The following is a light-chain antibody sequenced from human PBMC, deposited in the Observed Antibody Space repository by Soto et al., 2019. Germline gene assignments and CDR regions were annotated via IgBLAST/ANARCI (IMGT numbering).Light chain of an antibody. CDR2: GAS. V-gene: IGKV3-20*01. CDR1: QSVSSSY. Sequence: EIVLTQSPGTLSLSPGERATLSCRASQSVSSSYLAWYQQKPGQAPRLLIYGASSRATGIPDRFSGSGSGTDFTRTITRREPEDFAVYYCQQYGSSLYTFGQGTKLEIK. CDR3: QQYGSSLYT. J-gene: IGKJ2*01.